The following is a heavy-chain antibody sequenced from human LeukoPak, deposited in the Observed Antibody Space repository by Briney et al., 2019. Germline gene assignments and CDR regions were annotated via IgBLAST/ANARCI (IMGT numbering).Heavy chain of an antibody. D-gene: IGHD6-6*01. CDR1: GGSFSCYY. J-gene: IGHJ3*02. V-gene: IGHV4-34*01. CDR2: INHSGST. CDR3: ARVRAARDAFDI. Sequence: PSETLSLTCAVYGGSFSCYYWSWIRQPPGKGLEWIGEINHSGSTNYNPSLKSRVTISVDTSKNQFSLKLSSVTAADTAVYYCARVRAARDAFDIWGQGTMVTVSS.